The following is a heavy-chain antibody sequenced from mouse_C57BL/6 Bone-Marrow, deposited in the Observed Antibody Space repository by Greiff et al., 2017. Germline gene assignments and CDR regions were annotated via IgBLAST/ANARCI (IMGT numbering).Heavy chain of an antibody. Sequence: VQLQQSGPELVKPGASVKISCKASGYSFTGYYMHWVKQSSEKSLEWIGEINPSTGGTSYNQKFKGKATLTVDKSSSTAYMQLKSLTSEDSAVYYCAILLYSNGPHWYFDVWGTGTTVTVSS. CDR3: AILLYSNGPHWYFDV. D-gene: IGHD1-1*01. CDR1: GYSFTGYY. CDR2: INPSTGGT. V-gene: IGHV1-43*01. J-gene: IGHJ1*03.